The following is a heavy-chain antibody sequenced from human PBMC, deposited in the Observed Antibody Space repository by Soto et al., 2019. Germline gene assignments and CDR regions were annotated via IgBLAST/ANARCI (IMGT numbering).Heavy chain of an antibody. D-gene: IGHD6-19*01. J-gene: IGHJ4*02. CDR3: ARHVNLPLAGTGFGS. CDR1: GGPISGYY. Sequence: SETLSLTCTVSGGPISGYYWSWLRQPPGKGLEWIGYIYSIGSTNYNPSLRSRVTMSIDTSQEQFSLKLSSVTATDTAVYYCARHVNLPLAGTGFGSWGRGTLVTVSS. CDR2: IYSIGST. V-gene: IGHV4-59*08.